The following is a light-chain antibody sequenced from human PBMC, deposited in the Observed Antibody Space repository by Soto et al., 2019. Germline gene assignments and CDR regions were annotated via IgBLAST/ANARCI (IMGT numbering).Light chain of an antibody. Sequence: QSALTQPASVSGSPGQSITISCTGTSSDVGGYNYVSWYQQHPDKAPKLLIFDVTNRPLGVSNRFSGSKSGNTASLTISGLQAEDEADYYCSSYTSSSTLVFGTGTKLTVL. V-gene: IGLV2-14*01. CDR1: SSDVGGYNY. CDR2: DVT. CDR3: SSYTSSSTLV. J-gene: IGLJ1*01.